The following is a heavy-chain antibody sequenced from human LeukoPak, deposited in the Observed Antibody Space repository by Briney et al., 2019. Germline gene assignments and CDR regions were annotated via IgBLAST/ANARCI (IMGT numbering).Heavy chain of an antibody. CDR1: GFTFDDYG. V-gene: IGHV3-20*01. CDR3: AREQSGSYTAFDI. Sequence: GGSLRLSCAASGFTFDDYGMSWVRQAPGKGLEWISGINWNGGSTGYADSVRGRFTISRDNAKNSLYLQMNSLRAEDTALYHCAREQSGSYTAFDIWGQGTMVTVSS. D-gene: IGHD1-26*01. J-gene: IGHJ3*02. CDR2: INWNGGST.